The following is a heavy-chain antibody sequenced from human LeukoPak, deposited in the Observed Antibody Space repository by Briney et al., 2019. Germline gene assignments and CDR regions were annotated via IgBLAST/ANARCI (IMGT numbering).Heavy chain of an antibody. CDR1: GFSFSDYY. J-gene: IGHJ6*03. CDR3: ARLSSYYDMDV. V-gene: IGHV3-11*04. CDR2: ISNTGRTR. Sequence: GGSLRLSCAASGFSFSDYYMAWIRQSPGKGLEWISFISNTGRTRYSADSVKGRFTIFRDNPRNSIYLQMNSLRAEDMAVYYCARLSSYYDMDVWGIGTTVTVSS.